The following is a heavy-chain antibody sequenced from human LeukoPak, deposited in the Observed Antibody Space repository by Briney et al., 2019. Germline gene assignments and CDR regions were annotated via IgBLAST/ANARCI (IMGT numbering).Heavy chain of an antibody. J-gene: IGHJ3*02. D-gene: IGHD5-18*01. V-gene: IGHV4-59*01. CDR2: IYYSGST. Sequence: SETLSLTCTVSGGSISSYYWSWIRQPPGKGLEWIGYIYYSGSTNYNPSLKSRVTISVDTSKNQFSLKLSSVTAADTAVYYCARADGYSYGSDAFDIWGQGTMVTVSS. CDR3: ARADGYSYGSDAFDI. CDR1: GGSISSYY.